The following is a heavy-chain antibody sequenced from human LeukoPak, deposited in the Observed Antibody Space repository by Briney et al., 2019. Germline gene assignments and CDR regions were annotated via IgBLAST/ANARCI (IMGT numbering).Heavy chain of an antibody. J-gene: IGHJ3*02. CDR2: ISGSGGST. V-gene: IGHV3-23*01. CDR1: GFTSSSYA. D-gene: IGHD5-12*01. CDR3: AKDLVRDIVEDDAFDI. Sequence: PGGSLRLSCAASGFTSSSYAMSWVRQAPGKGLEWVSVISGSGGSTYYAASVKGRFTISRDNSKNTLYLQMNSLRAEDTAVYYCAKDLVRDIVEDDAFDIWGQGTMVTVSS.